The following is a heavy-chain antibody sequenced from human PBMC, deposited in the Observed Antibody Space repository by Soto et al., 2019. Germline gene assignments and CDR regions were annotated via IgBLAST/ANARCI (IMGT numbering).Heavy chain of an antibody. CDR3: ARLEGGKWIGYWNYYYYGMHV. D-gene: IGHD3-3*01. CDR2: IIPIFGTA. V-gene: IGHV1-69*13. CDR1: GGTFSSYA. J-gene: IGHJ6*02. Sequence: GASVKVSCKASGGTFSSYAISWVRQAPGQGLEWMGGIIPIFGTANYAQKFQGRVTITADESTSTAYMELSSLRSEDTAVYYCARLEGGKWIGYWNYYYYGMHVWGQGTTVNV.